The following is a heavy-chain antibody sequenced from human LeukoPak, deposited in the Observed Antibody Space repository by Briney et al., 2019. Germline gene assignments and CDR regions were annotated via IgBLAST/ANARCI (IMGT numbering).Heavy chain of an antibody. D-gene: IGHD3-22*01. V-gene: IGHV4-34*01. CDR1: GGPFSVYY. CDR2: INHSEST. J-gene: IGHJ4*02. Sequence: SETLSLTCAVYGGPFSVYYWSWIRQPPGKGLEWIGEINHSESTNYNPSLKSRVTISVDTSKNQFSLKLSSVTAADTAVYYCARGRAYYYDSSGYYPPLIDYWGQGTLVTVSS. CDR3: ARGRAYYYDSSGYYPPLIDY.